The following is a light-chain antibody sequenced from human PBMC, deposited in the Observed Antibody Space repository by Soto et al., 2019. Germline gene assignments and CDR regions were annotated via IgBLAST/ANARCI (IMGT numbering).Light chain of an antibody. V-gene: IGLV2-14*01. CDR1: SRDIGDYNY. J-gene: IGLJ3*02. CDR2: EVS. CDR3: SSYSTTTPGV. Sequence: QSALTQPASVSGSPGQSITISCTGTSRDIGDYNYVSWYQQYPGKAPKLMISEVSNRPSGVSRRFSGSKSGNTASLTISGLQAEDEADYYCSSYSTTTPGVFGGGTKLTVL.